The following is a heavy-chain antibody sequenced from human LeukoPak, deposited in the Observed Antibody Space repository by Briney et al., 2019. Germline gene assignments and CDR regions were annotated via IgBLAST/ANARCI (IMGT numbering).Heavy chain of an antibody. J-gene: IGHJ4*02. V-gene: IGHV1-8*01. Sequence: ASVPVSCQASRYTLTSYDINGVGPASSKELDWMGWMYIISWNTCYAQKSQSRVTMTRNTSISTAYMELSSLRSEATAVYCCAIGPTRYCSGVSCHGEYYFDYWGQGTLVTVSS. CDR2: MYIISWNT. D-gene: IGHD2-15*01. CDR1: RYTLTSYD. CDR3: AIGPTRYCSGVSCHGEYYFDY.